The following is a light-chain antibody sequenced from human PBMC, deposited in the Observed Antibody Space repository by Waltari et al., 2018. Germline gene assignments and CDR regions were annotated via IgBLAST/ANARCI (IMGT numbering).Light chain of an antibody. CDR2: GAS. J-gene: IGKJ2*01. CDR1: QSLTKRY. V-gene: IGKV3-20*01. Sequence: EAVLTQSPDTLSLSPGERATLSCRASQSLTKRYLAWYQQKPGQAPRLLIYGASSRAAGIPYRFSGSGSGTDFTLTISRLEPEDFAVYYCQQYGSSIMYTFGQGTKLEIK. CDR3: QQYGSSIMYT.